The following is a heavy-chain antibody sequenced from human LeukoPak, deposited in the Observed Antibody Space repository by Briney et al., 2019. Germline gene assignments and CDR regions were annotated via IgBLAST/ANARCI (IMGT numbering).Heavy chain of an antibody. J-gene: IGHJ6*02. D-gene: IGHD4-17*01. CDR3: ARFLRTSLDV. CDR2: IFYSGST. V-gene: IGHV4-31*03. Sequence: PSQTLSLTCTVSGASISSGGYYWSWIRQHPGRGLEWIGYIFYSGSTYYNPSLKSRVTISVDTSKNQFSLKLNSVTAADTAVYYCARFLRTSLDVWGQGTTVTVSS. CDR1: GASISSGGYY.